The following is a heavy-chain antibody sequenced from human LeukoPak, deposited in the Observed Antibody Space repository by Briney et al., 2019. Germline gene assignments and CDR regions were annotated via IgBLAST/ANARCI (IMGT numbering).Heavy chain of an antibody. J-gene: IGHJ4*02. Sequence: GGSLRLSCAASGFTFSSYAMSWVRQAPGKGLEWVSAISGSGGSTYYADSVKGRFTISRDNSKNTLYLQMNSLRAEDTAVYYCAKVATADYDFWSGYYPSRQFDYWGQGTLVTVSS. CDR1: GFTFSSYA. CDR2: ISGSGGST. CDR3: AKVATADYDFWSGYYPSRQFDY. V-gene: IGHV3-23*01. D-gene: IGHD3-3*01.